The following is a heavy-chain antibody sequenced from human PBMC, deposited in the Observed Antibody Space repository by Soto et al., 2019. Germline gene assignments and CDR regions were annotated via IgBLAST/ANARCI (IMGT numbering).Heavy chain of an antibody. Sequence: PGKAQKMSCKGSGYRFTDYWIGWVRQMPGKDLEWKGIIYPEDSETRYSPSFQGLVTSSVALFISSPYLQWNSLQASDTTSFYFTICAERTVQRLFDWVCGHWGQGTPLTISS. CDR1: GYRFTDYW. CDR2: IYPEDSET. V-gene: IGHV5-51*01. CDR3: TICAERTVQRLFDWVCGH. J-gene: IGHJ4*02. D-gene: IGHD3-9*01.